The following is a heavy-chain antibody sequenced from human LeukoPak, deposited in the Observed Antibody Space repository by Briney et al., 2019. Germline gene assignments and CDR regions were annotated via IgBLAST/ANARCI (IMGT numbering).Heavy chain of an antibody. CDR1: GFTFDDYA. CDR2: ISWNSGSI. V-gene: IGHV3-9*01. J-gene: IGHJ3*02. D-gene: IGHD2-15*01. CDR3: AKDSGVVVAATPAFDI. Sequence: PGRSLRLSCAASGFTFDDYAMHWVRQAPGKGLEWVSGISWNSGSIGYADSVKGRFTISRDNAKNSLYLQMNSLRAEDTALYYCAKDSGVVVAATPAFDIWGQGTMVTVSS.